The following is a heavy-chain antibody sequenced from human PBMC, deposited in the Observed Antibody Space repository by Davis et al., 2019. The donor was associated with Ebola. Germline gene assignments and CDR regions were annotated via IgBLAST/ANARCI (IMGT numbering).Heavy chain of an antibody. CDR2: ISSSGSTI. D-gene: IGHD6-13*01. Sequence: GESLKISCAASGFTFSDYYMSWIRQAPGKGLEWVSYISSSGSTIYYADSVKGRFTISRDNAKNTLYLQMNSLRAEDTAVYYCARGSSWYRSAGVVAFDIWGQGTMVTVSS. CDR1: GFTFSDYY. V-gene: IGHV3-11*04. J-gene: IGHJ3*02. CDR3: ARGSSWYRSAGVVAFDI.